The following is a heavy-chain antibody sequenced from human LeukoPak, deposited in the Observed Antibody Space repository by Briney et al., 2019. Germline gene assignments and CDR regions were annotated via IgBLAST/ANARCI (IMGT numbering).Heavy chain of an antibody. V-gene: IGHV4-61*01. J-gene: IGHJ5*02. CDR3: ARGSMSGRPDNWFDP. CDR1: GGSVSSGSYY. D-gene: IGHD6-6*01. CDR2: IYYSGST. Sequence: SETLSLTCTVSGGSVSSGSYYWSWIRQLPGKGLEWIGYIYYSGSTNYNPSLKSRVTISIDTSKNQFSLKLSSVTAADTAVYYCARGSMSGRPDNWFDPWGQGILVTVSS.